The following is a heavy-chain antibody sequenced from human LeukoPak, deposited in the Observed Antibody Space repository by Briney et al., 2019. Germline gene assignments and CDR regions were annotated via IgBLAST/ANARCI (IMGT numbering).Heavy chain of an antibody. CDR3: AKGGGYDSSGYYSDLDY. CDR1: GVTFSSYA. D-gene: IGHD3-22*01. V-gene: IGHV3-23*01. Sequence: PGGSLRLSCAASGVTFSSYAMSWVRQAPGKGLEWVSGFSRYGGSTYYADSVKGRFTISRDNSKNTLYLQMNSLRAEDTAVYYCAKGGGYDSSGYYSDLDYWGQGTLVTVSS. CDR2: FSRYGGST. J-gene: IGHJ4*02.